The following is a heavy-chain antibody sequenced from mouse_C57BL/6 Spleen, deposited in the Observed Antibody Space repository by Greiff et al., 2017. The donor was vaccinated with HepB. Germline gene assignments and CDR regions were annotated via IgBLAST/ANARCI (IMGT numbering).Heavy chain of an antibody. Sequence: VQLKQSGPVLVKPGASVKMSCKASGYTFTDYYMNWVKQSHGKSLEWIGVINPYNGGTSYNQKFKGKATLTVYKSSSTAYMELNSLTSGDSAVYYCARTGDGYYVFFDYWGQGTTLTVSS. V-gene: IGHV1-19*01. CDR1: GYTFTDYY. CDR2: INPYNGGT. CDR3: ARTGDGYYVFFDY. D-gene: IGHD2-3*01. J-gene: IGHJ2*01.